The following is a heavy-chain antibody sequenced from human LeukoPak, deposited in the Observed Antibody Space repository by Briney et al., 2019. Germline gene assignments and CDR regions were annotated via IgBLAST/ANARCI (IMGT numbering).Heavy chain of an antibody. CDR2: IKQDGSEK. CDR1: GFTFSSYW. V-gene: IGHV3-7*01. J-gene: IGHJ6*03. Sequence: GGSLRLPCAASGFTFSSYWMSWVRQAPGKGLEWVANIKQDGSEKYYVDSVKGRFTISRDNAKNSLYLQMNSLRAEDTAVYYCASSPAQAPKYYYYYYMDVWGKGTTVTVSS. CDR3: ASSPAQAPKYYYYYYMDV.